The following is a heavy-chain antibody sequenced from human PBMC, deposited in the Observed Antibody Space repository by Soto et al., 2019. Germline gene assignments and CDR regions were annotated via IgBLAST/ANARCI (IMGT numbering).Heavy chain of an antibody. CDR3: ARGGTLGYCSSTSCYAARFGWTPKLDY. J-gene: IGHJ4*02. V-gene: IGHV4-34*01. CDR2: INHSGST. D-gene: IGHD2-2*01. Sequence: NPSETLSLTCAVYGGSFSGYYWSWIRQPPGKGLEWIGEINHSGSTNYNPSLKSRVTISVDTSKNQFSLKLSSVTAADTAVYYCARGGTLGYCSSTSCYAARFGWTPKLDYWGQGTLVTVSS. CDR1: GGSFSGYY.